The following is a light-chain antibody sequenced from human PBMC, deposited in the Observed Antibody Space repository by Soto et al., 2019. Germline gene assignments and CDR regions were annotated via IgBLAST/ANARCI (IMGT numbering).Light chain of an antibody. J-gene: IGLJ2*01. V-gene: IGLV2-14*01. CDR1: SSNVGGYNY. Sequence: QSALTQPASVSGSPGQSITISCTGTSSNVGGYNYVSWYQQHPRKVPKLMIYDVSNRPSGVSNRFSGSKSDNTASLTISGLQAEDEADYYCSSYTSSSTPVVFGGGTKVTVL. CDR2: DVS. CDR3: SSYTSSSTPVV.